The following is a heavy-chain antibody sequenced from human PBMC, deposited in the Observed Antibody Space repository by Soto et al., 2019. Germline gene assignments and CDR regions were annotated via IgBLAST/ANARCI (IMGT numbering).Heavy chain of an antibody. CDR2: ITDTGGDT. D-gene: IGHD3-10*01. Sequence: GGSLRLSCVASGITFGRRAMSWVRQAPGEGLEWVSTITDTGGDTKYADSVRGRFTMSRDNSKKTLYLQMNSLRVEDSALYYCARGSTDSYPGSRIFDFWGRGTLVTVSS. J-gene: IGHJ4*02. CDR1: GITFGRRA. CDR3: ARGSTDSYPGSRIFDF. V-gene: IGHV3-23*01.